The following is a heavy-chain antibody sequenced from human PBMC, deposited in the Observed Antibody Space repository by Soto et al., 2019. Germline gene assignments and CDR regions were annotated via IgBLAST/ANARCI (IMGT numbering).Heavy chain of an antibody. Sequence: QVQLQESSPGLVKPSGTLSLTCAVSGASISSTNWWSWVRQSPGKGLEWIGEIFHSGSTNSNPSLKSRXXMXLXXSNNQFALNLSSVTAADMAVYYCARRIYGDWYFDLWGRGTLVTVSS. CDR1: GASISSTNW. D-gene: IGHD3-16*01. V-gene: IGHV4-4*02. CDR3: ARRIYGDWYFDL. CDR2: IFHSGST. J-gene: IGHJ2*01.